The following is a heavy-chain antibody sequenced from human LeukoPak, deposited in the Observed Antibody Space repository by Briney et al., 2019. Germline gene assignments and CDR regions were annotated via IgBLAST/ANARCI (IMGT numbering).Heavy chain of an antibody. CDR3: VRDSEGSFDS. D-gene: IGHD3/OR15-3a*01. V-gene: IGHV3-23*01. CDR1: GFTFGTYD. Sequence: GGSLRLSCAASGFTFGTYDMSWVRQPPGKGLEWVSTLACLDSSCTEYYSDSVKGRFSISRDKSRSTLSLQLNSLRVEGTAMYYCVRDSEGSFDSWGQGTLVTVSS. J-gene: IGHJ4*02. CDR2: CLDSSCTE.